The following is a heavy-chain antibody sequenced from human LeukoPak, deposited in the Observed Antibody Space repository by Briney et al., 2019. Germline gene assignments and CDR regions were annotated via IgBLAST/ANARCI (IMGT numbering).Heavy chain of an antibody. CDR1: GYTFTSYY. V-gene: IGHV1-46*01. J-gene: IGHJ4*02. CDR2: INPSGGST. CDR3: ARDMDLGGYTNPFDY. D-gene: IGHD3-16*02. Sequence: ASVKVSCKASGYTFTSYYMHWVRQAPGQGLEWMGIINPSGGSTSYAQKFQGRVTMTRDTSTSTVYMELSSLRSEDTAVHYCARDMDLGGYTNPFDYWGQGTLVTVSS.